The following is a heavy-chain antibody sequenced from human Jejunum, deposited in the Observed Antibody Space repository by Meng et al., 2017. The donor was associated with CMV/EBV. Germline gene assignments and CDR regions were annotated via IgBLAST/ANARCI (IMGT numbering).Heavy chain of an antibody. J-gene: IGHJ6*02. D-gene: IGHD2-2*02. CDR1: YTVTGYY. CDR3: ARSISSLYQYYGMDV. V-gene: IGHV1-46*01. Sequence: YTVTGYYMHWVRQAPGQGLEWMGMIHPSGGYTGYAQKFQGRVTMTRDTSTSTVYMELSSLRSEDTAVYYCARSISSLYQYYGMDVWGQGTTVTVSS. CDR2: IHPSGGYT.